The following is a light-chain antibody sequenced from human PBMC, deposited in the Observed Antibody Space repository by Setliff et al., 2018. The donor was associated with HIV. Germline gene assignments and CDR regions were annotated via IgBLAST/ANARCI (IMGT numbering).Light chain of an antibody. CDR3: AAWHDSLNGYV. J-gene: IGLJ1*01. V-gene: IGLV3-21*01. Sequence: SYELTQPPSVSVAPGKTALITCAGNNIGSKGVHWYQQKPGQAPVLVMYYDSVRPSGVPDRFSGSKSGTSASLAISGLQSEDEADYYCAAWHDSLNGYVFGAGTKVTVL. CDR1: NIGSKG. CDR2: YDS.